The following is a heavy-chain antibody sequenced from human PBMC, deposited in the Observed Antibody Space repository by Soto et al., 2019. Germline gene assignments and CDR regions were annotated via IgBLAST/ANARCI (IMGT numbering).Heavy chain of an antibody. Sequence: QVQLVQSGAEVKKPGSSVKVSCKASGGTFGNSAISWVRQAPGQGLEWMGGIIPSFATGNSAPEFQGRLTITEDKSTTTAKMELSSLRSEDTAVYYCARSYYGAGSYWLYGMDAGGQGTTFPFPS. J-gene: IGHJ6*02. CDR2: IIPSFATG. D-gene: IGHD3-10*01. CDR3: ARSYYGAGSYWLYGMDA. V-gene: IGHV1-69*06. CDR1: GGTFGNSA.